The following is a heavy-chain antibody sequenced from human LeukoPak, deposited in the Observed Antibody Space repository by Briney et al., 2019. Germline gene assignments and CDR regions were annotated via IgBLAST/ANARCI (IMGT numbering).Heavy chain of an antibody. CDR2: ISDTGATT. Sequence: GGSLRLSCAVSGFTFSSYAMSWARQAPGKGLEWVSAISDTGATTYDADSVKGRFTISRDNSRSTLYLQMNSLRAEDTALYYCAKDNSIGRYCTNGVCSPFDYWGQGTLVTVSS. CDR3: AKDNSIGRYCTNGVCSPFDY. D-gene: IGHD2-8*01. J-gene: IGHJ4*02. V-gene: IGHV3-23*01. CDR1: GFTFSSYA.